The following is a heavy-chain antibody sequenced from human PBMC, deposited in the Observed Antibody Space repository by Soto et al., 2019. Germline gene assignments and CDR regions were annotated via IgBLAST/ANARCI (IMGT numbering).Heavy chain of an antibody. CDR2: IVGSGGTT. Sequence: LRLSCAASGFTFSRYAMSWVRQAPGKGLEWVSGIVGSGGTTYYADSVKGRFTISRDNSKNTLYLQMNSLRVEDTAVYYCAKSRVAVAGYCFDPWGQGTMVTVSS. CDR3: AKSRVAVAGYCFDP. D-gene: IGHD6-19*01. J-gene: IGHJ5*02. CDR1: GFTFSRYA. V-gene: IGHV3-23*01.